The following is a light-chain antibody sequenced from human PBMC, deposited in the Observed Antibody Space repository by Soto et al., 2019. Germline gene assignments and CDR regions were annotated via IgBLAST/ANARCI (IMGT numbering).Light chain of an antibody. CDR3: SSYTSSNTVV. CDR1: SSDVGGYNY. V-gene: IGLV2-14*01. J-gene: IGLJ2*01. Sequence: QSALTQPASVSGSPGQSITISCTRTSSDVGGYNYVSWYQQHPGKAPKLMIYEVSNRPSGVSNRFSGSKSGNTASLTISGLQAEGEANYYCSSYTSSNTVVFGGGTKLTVL. CDR2: EVS.